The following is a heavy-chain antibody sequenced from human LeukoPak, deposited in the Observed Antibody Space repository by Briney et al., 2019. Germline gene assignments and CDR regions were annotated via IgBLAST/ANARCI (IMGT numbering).Heavy chain of an antibody. J-gene: IGHJ4*02. CDR2: INHSGST. CDR1: GGSFSGYY. D-gene: IGHD6-6*01. Sequence: SETLSLTCAVYGGSFSGYYWSWIRQPPGKGLEWIGEINHSGSTNYNPSLKSRVTIPVDTSKNQFSLKLSSVTAADTAVYYCARFSSSSLVGYFDYWGQGTLVTVSS. CDR3: ARFSSSSLVGYFDY. V-gene: IGHV4-34*01.